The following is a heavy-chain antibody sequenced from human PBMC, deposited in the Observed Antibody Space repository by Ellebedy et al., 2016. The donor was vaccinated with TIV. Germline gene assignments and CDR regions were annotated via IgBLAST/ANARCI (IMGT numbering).Heavy chain of an antibody. V-gene: IGHV4-59*01. CDR1: GGSISRNY. Sequence: GSLRLXXTVSGGSISRNYWSWIRQPPGKGLEWIGYIYYSGSTNYNPSLKSRVTISVDTSKNQFSLKVTSVTAADTAVYYCARGPMGATTRGWFDPWGQGTQVTVSS. J-gene: IGHJ5*02. CDR2: IYYSGST. CDR3: ARGPMGATTRGWFDP. D-gene: IGHD1-26*01.